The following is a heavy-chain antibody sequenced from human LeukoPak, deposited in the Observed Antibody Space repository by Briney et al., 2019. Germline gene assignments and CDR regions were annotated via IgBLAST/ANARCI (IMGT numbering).Heavy chain of an antibody. V-gene: IGHV3-48*02. Sequence: GGSLRLSCAASGFTFNAYNINWVRQAPGKGLEWVSYISGSGTVIDYADSVKGRFTVSRDNAKNSVYLQMSSLRDDDTAVYYCARDDSDHGEYFDYWGQGTLVTVSS. D-gene: IGHD3-10*01. CDR3: ARDDSDHGEYFDY. CDR2: ISGSGTVI. CDR1: GFTFNAYN. J-gene: IGHJ4*02.